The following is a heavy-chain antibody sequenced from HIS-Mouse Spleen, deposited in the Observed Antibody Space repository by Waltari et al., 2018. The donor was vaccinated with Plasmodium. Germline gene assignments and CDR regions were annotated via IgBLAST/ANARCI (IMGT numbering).Heavy chain of an antibody. J-gene: IGHJ2*01. CDR2: IYFLGTT. D-gene: IGHD2-15*01. CDR3: ARSLGIASSYWYFDL. Sequence: QLQLQESGPGLVKPSETLSLTCTVSGGSISSSSYYWVWIRQPPGKLLEWIGCIYFLGTTYYNQSPKRRVTISVDTSKNQFSLKLSSVTAADTAVYYCARSLGIASSYWYFDLWGRGTLVTVSS. CDR1: GGSISSSSYY. V-gene: IGHV4-39*01.